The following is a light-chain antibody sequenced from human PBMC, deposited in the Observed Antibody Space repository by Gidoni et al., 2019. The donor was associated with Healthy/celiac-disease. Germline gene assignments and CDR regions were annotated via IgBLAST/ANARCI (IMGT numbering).Light chain of an antibody. CDR1: QSVSSY. CDR3: QQRSNWPYT. V-gene: IGKV3-11*01. J-gene: IGKJ2*01. CDR2: DAS. Sequence: EIVLTQSPATLSLSPAERATLSCRASQSVSSYLAWYQQKPGQAPRLLIYDASNRATGIPARFSGSGSGPDFTLTLSSLEPEDFAVYYCQQRSNWPYTFGQGTKLEIQ.